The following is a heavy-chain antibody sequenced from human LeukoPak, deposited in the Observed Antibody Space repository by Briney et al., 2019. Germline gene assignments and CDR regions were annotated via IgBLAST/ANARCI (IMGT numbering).Heavy chain of an antibody. CDR1: GYSFTSYW. CDR3: ARMVYAVAGSVDY. D-gene: IGHD6-19*01. J-gene: IGHJ4*02. V-gene: IGHV5-51*01. Sequence: GESLKISCKGSGYSFTSYWIGWVRPMPGKGLEWMGIIYPGDSDTRYSPSFQGQVTISAHKSIRTAYLQWSSLKASDTAMYYCARMVYAVAGSVDYWGQGTLVTVSS. CDR2: IYPGDSDT.